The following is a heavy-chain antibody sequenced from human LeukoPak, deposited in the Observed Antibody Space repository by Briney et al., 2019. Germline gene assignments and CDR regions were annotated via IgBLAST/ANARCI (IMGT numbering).Heavy chain of an antibody. V-gene: IGHV4-38-2*02. D-gene: IGHD5-18*01. CDR3: ARIEDVTRGYNHAYYFDY. J-gene: IGHJ4*02. CDR1: GYSISSDYY. CDR2: SFHNGNT. Sequence: PSETLSLTCTVSGYSISSDYYWGWIRQPPGKGLEWIGNSFHNGNTYYNPSLKSRVTMSIDTSKKQFSLKLRTATAADTAVYYCARIEDVTRGYNHAYYFDYWGQGTLVTVSS.